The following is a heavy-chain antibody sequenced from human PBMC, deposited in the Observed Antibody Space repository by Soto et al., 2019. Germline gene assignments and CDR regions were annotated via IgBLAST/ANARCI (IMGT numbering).Heavy chain of an antibody. V-gene: IGHV2-70*11. J-gene: IGHJ3*02. D-gene: IGHD6-19*01. CDR1: GFSLSTSGMC. CDR3: ARESIAVAGTWVSNDAFDI. Sequence: GSGPTLVNPTQTLTLTCTFSGFSLSTSGMCVSWIRQPPGKALEWLARIDWDDDKYYSTSLKTRLTISKDTSKNQVVLTMTNMDPVDTATYYCARESIAVAGTWVSNDAFDIWGQGTMVTVSS. CDR2: IDWDDDK.